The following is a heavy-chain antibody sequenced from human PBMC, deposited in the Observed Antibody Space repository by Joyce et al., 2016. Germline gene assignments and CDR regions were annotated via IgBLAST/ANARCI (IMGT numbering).Heavy chain of an antibody. J-gene: IGHJ3*02. CDR1: GGSVSSGSYY. Sequence: QMQLQESGPGLVKPSETLSLTCTVSGGSVSSGSYYWTWIRQSPGKGREWVGYIFHSGNTNYNPSLKSRLTMSLDTSKNQFSLNLRSLTVADTAVYYCARDSSGDAFDIWGQGTLVTVSS. CDR3: ARDSSGDAFDI. CDR2: IFHSGNT. V-gene: IGHV4-61*01. D-gene: IGHD3-22*01.